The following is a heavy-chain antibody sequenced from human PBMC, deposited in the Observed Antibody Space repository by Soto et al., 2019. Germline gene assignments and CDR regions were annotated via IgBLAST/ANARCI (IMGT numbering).Heavy chain of an antibody. CDR2: ISGSGGST. J-gene: IGHJ2*01. V-gene: IGHV3-23*01. CDR3: AKDGRGLRYFDL. CDR1: GFTFSSYA. D-gene: IGHD1-1*01. Sequence: GSLRLSCAASGFTFSSYAMSWVRQAPGKGLEWVSAISGSGGSTYYADSVKGRFTISRDNSKNTLYLQMNSLRAEDTAVYYCAKDGRGLRYFDLWGRGTLVTVSS.